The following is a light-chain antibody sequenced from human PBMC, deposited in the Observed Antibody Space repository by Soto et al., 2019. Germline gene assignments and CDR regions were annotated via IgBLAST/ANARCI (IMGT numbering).Light chain of an antibody. CDR1: SSNIGAGYD. CDR2: ANN. Sequence: QSVLTLPPSVSGAPGQRVSISCTGGSSNIGAGYDVHWYQHLPGTAPKLLIYANNNRPSGVPDRFSGSKSGTSASLAITGLQAEDEADYYCHSYERSRSPLYVSVTGTK. CDR3: HSYERSRSPLYV. J-gene: IGLJ1*01. V-gene: IGLV1-40*01.